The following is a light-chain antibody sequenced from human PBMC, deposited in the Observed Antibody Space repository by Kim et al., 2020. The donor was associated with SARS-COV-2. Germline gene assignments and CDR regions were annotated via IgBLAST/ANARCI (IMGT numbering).Light chain of an antibody. CDR1: SSDVGNYDL. CDR3: CSYADYSTMI. CDR2: EVT. V-gene: IGLV2-23*02. Sequence: QSALTQPASVSGSPGQSITISCTGTSSDVGNYDLVSWYQHHPGKVPKLIISEVTKRPSGLSDRFSGSKSGNTASLTISWLQTEDEGDYYCCSYADYSTMIFGGGTKVTVL. J-gene: IGLJ2*01.